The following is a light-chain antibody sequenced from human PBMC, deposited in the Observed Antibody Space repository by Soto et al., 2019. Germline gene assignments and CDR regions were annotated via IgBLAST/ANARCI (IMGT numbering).Light chain of an antibody. V-gene: IGKV3-11*01. Sequence: EIVLTQSPATLSLSPGERATLSCRASQSLGYCLAWFQQKHGQAPRLLIYDTSNRASGIPDRFSGSGSGTDFTLTISSLDPEDFAVYYCQQRRDWPLTFGGGTKVEIK. CDR3: QQRRDWPLT. CDR1: QSLGYC. J-gene: IGKJ4*01. CDR2: DTS.